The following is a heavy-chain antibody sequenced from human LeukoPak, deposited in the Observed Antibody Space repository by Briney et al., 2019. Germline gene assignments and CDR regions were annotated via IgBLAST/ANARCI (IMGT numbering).Heavy chain of an antibody. CDR1: GFTFDDYA. D-gene: IGHD3-10*01. CDR2: ISWNSGSI. V-gene: IGHV3-9*01. CDR3: ARGVTYYYGSGSPYYFDY. J-gene: IGHJ4*02. Sequence: SLRLSCAASGFTFDDYAMHWVRQAPGKGLEWVSGISWNSGSIGYADSVKGRFTISRDNAKNSLYLQMNSLRAEDTALYYCARGVTYYYGSGSPYYFDYWGQGTLVTASS.